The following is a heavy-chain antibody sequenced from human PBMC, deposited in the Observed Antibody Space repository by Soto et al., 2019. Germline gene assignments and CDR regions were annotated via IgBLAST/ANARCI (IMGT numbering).Heavy chain of an antibody. CDR2: IYYSGST. CDR1: GGSISSGDYY. D-gene: IGHD3-10*01. J-gene: IGHJ6*02. Sequence: SETLSLTCTVSGGSISSGDYYWSWIRQPPGKGLEWIGYIYYSGSTYYNPSLKSRVTISVDTSKNQFSLKLSSVTAADTAVYYCARAAFGRHFYYGMDVWGQGTTVTVSS. V-gene: IGHV4-30-4*01. CDR3: ARAAFGRHFYYGMDV.